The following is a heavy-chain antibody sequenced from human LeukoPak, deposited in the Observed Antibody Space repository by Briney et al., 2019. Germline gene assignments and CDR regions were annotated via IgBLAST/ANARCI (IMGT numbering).Heavy chain of an antibody. V-gene: IGHV3-66*02. CDR1: GFTVSSNY. J-gene: IGHJ4*02. CDR3: ARVWSGWYEIDY. Sequence: GGSLRLSCAASGFTVSSNYMSWVRQAPGKGVEWVSVIYSGGSTYYADPVKGRFTISRDNSKNTLYLQMNSLRAEDTAVYYCARVWSGWYEIDYRGQGTLVTVSS. CDR2: IYSGGST. D-gene: IGHD3-3*01.